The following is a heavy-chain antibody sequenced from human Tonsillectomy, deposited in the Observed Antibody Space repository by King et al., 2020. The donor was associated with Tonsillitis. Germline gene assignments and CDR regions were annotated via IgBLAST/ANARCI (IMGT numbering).Heavy chain of an antibody. CDR2: IYYSGST. CDR3: ARHVRGGRWLQLDY. J-gene: IGHJ4*02. D-gene: IGHD5-24*01. V-gene: IGHV4-39*01. Sequence: PPGKGLEWIGSIYYSGSTYYNPSLKSRVAISGDTSRNQFSLKLSSVTAADTAVYYCARHVRGGRWLQLDYWGQGTLVTVSS.